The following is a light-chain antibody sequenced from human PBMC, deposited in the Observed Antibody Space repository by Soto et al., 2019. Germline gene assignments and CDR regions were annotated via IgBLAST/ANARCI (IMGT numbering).Light chain of an antibody. CDR2: RNN. CDR1: SSNIGSNY. J-gene: IGLJ3*02. CDR3: AAWDDSLSAWV. Sequence: QLVLTQPSSASGTPGQRVTISCSGSSSNIGSNYVYWYQQLPGTAPKLLIYRNNQRPSGVPDRFSGSKSGTSASLAISGLRSEDEADYYCAAWDDSLSAWVFGGGTKLTVL. V-gene: IGLV1-47*01.